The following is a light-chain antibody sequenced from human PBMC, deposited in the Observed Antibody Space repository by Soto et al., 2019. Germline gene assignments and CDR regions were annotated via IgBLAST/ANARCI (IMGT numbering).Light chain of an antibody. Sequence: QMTQSPSSLSASVGDRVTITCRASRDISSSLAWYQQKPGKVPKLLIYAASTLHAGVQSRFSGSGSGTFFTLTINSLQPEDVATYCCQKYNSAPNTFGRGTRLEIK. CDR3: QKYNSAPNT. CDR1: RDISSS. V-gene: IGKV1-27*01. J-gene: IGKJ2*01. CDR2: AAS.